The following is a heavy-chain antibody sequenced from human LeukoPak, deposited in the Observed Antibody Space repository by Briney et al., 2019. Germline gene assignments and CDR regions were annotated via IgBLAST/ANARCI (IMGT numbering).Heavy chain of an antibody. Sequence: GGSLRLSCAASGFTLSSYEMNWVRPAPGKGLEWVSYISSSGSTIYYADSVKGRFTISRDNAKNSLYLQMNSLRAEDTAVYYCAELGITTIGGVWGKGTTVTISS. J-gene: IGHJ6*04. D-gene: IGHD3-10*02. CDR2: ISSSGSTI. V-gene: IGHV3-48*03. CDR1: GFTLSSYE. CDR3: AELGITTIGGV.